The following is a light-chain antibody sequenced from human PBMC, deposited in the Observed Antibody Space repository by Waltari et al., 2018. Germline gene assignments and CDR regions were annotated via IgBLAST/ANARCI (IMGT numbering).Light chain of an antibody. Sequence: DIVSTQSPGTLSLSPGERATLSCRASQSVGKYLVWYQQKPGQAPRLLIYDASTRATGIPDRFSGSGSGTDFSLTISRLEPEDFAVYYCQKYVNLPATFGQGTRVEIK. CDR1: QSVGKY. CDR3: QKYVNLPAT. J-gene: IGKJ1*01. V-gene: IGKV3-20*01. CDR2: DAS.